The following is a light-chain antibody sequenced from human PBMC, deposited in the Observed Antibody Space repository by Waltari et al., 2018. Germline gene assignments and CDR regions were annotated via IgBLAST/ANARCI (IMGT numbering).Light chain of an antibody. CDR1: QSVSSY. CDR3: QQRSNWPPWT. Sequence: EIVFTQSTATRYLSPGQRATPSVRASQSVSSYFAWYQKKPGQAPRLLIYDSSNRATGIPARFSGSGSGKDFTLTISSLEPEDFAVYYCQQRSNWPPWTFGQGTKVEI. CDR2: DSS. J-gene: IGKJ1*01. V-gene: IGKV3-11*01.